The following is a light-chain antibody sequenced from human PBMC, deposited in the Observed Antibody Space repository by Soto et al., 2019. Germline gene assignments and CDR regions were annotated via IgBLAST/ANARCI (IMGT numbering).Light chain of an antibody. CDR2: WAS. V-gene: IGKV4-1*01. CDR3: QQYYGTPFT. J-gene: IGKJ4*01. CDR1: QSLLYTSNNKNY. Sequence: DIVMTQSPDSLVVSLGERATFNCKSSQSLLYTSNNKNYLAWYQQKPGQPPRLLIYWASTRESGVPDRFSGSGSGTDFTLTISSLQAEDVEVYYCQQYYGTPFTFGGGTKVDIK.